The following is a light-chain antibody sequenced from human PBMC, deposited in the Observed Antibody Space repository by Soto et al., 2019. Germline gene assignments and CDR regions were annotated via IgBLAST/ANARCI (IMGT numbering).Light chain of an antibody. J-gene: IGLJ2*01. CDR2: SNN. CDR1: SSNIGSNT. CDR3: AAWDDSLNVSL. V-gene: IGLV1-44*01. Sequence: QLVLTQPPSASGTPGQRVTISCSGSSSNIGSNTVNWYQQLPGTAPKLLIYSNNQRPSGVPDRFSGSKSGTSASLAISGLQSEDEADYYCAAWDDSLNVSLFGGGTKVTVL.